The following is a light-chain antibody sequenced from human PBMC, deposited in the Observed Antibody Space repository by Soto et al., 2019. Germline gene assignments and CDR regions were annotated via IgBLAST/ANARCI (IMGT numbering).Light chain of an antibody. J-gene: IGKJ4*01. V-gene: IGKV3-20*01. CDR3: QQYNNWHPLT. Sequence: ILLTQSPGTLALSPGERATLSCRASQSVSSSYLAWYQQKPGHAPRLLIYGASNRATGIPDSFSGSGSGTDFTLTISRLEHEDFAAYYCQQYNNWHPLTFGGGTKVDIK. CDR2: GAS. CDR1: QSVSSSY.